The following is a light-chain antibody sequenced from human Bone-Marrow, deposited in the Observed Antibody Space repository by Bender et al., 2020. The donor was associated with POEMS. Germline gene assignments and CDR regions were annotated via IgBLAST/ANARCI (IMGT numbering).Light chain of an antibody. CDR1: SSNIGAHA. V-gene: IGLV1-44*01. J-gene: IGLJ3*02. CDR2: SSH. Sequence: QSVLTQPPSASGTPGQRVTISCSGGSSNIGAHAVNWYQHLPGTAPKLLIYSSHRRPSEVPDRFSSSKSGNTASLTISGLQAEDEADYYCSSYTGDSNLVFGGGTKLTVL. CDR3: SSYTGDSNLV.